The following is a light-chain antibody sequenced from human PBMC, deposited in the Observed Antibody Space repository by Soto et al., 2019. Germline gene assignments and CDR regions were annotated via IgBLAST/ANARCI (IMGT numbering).Light chain of an antibody. J-gene: IGLJ3*02. V-gene: IGLV2-11*01. CDR2: DVS. CDR1: SSDVGGYNF. Sequence: QSVLTQPRSVSGSPGQSVTISCSGSSSDVGGYNFVSWYQQHPNKAPKLMIYDVSKRPSGFPDRCSGSKSGNTASLTISGLQAEDEADYYCCSNAGCFPGVFGGGTKVTAL. CDR3: CSNAGCFPGV.